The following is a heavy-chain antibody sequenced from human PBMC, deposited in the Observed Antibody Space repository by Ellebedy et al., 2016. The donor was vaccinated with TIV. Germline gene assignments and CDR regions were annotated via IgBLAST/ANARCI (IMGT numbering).Heavy chain of an antibody. J-gene: IGHJ5*02. Sequence: ASVKVSCKASGYTFTSYDINWVRQATGQGLEWMGWMNPNSGNTGYAQKFQGRVTMTRNTSISTAYMELSSLRSEDTAVYYCAGGGWYFSRTGNWFDPWGQGTLVTVSS. CDR3: AGGGWYFSRTGNWFDP. D-gene: IGHD6-19*01. CDR1: GYTFTSYD. CDR2: MNPNSGNT. V-gene: IGHV1-8*01.